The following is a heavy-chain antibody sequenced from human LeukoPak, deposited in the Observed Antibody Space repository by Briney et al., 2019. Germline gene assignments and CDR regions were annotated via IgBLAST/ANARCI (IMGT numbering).Heavy chain of an antibody. Sequence: GGSLRLSCAASGFTFSIYSMNWVRQAPGKGLEWVSSIDSSSYNIYYADSVKGRFTISRDNAQSSVFLQMNNLRAEDSAVYYCARDTRAKWVFDYWGQGSLVTVSS. CDR3: ARDTRAKWVFDY. J-gene: IGHJ4*02. CDR1: GFTFSIYS. D-gene: IGHD1-26*01. CDR2: IDSSSYNI. V-gene: IGHV3-21*04.